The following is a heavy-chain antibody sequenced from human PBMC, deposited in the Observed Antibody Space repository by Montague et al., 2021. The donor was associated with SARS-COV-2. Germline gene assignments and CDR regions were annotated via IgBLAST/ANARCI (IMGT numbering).Heavy chain of an antibody. Sequence: SLRLSCAASGFTFSSYEMNWVRQAPGKGLEWVSYISGSGSTIYYADSVKGRFTISRDNAKNSLYLQMNSLRAEDTAVYYCARDSGELDYYGSGSYYRYFDYWGQGTLVTVSS. CDR2: ISGSGSTI. CDR3: ARDSGELDYYGSGSYYRYFDY. V-gene: IGHV3-48*03. J-gene: IGHJ4*02. CDR1: GFTFSSYE. D-gene: IGHD3-10*01.